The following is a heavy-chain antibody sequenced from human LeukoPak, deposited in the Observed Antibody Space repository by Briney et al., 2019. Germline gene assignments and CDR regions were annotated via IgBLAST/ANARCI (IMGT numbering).Heavy chain of an antibody. J-gene: IGHJ4*02. D-gene: IGHD3-22*01. CDR3: TTSLPITMIVVGIDY. CDR2: IKSKTDGGTT. Sequence: PGGSLRLSCAASGFTFSSYAMSWVRQAPGKGLEWVSRIKSKTDGGTTDYAAPVKGRFTISRDDSKNTLYLQMNSLKTEDTAVYYCTTSLPITMIVVGIDYWGQGTLVTVSS. V-gene: IGHV3-15*01. CDR1: GFTFSSYA.